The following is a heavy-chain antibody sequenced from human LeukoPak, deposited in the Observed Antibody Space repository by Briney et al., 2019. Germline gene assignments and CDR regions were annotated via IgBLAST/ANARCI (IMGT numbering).Heavy chain of an antibody. Sequence: SVKVSCKASGGTFSSYAISWVRQAPGQGLEWVGRIIPILGIANYAQKFQGRVTITADKSTSTAYMELSSLRSEDTAVYYCARDIGVSESENWGQGTLVTVSS. CDR2: IIPILGIA. CDR3: ARDIGVSESEN. CDR1: GGTFSSYA. J-gene: IGHJ4*02. D-gene: IGHD3-10*01. V-gene: IGHV1-69*04.